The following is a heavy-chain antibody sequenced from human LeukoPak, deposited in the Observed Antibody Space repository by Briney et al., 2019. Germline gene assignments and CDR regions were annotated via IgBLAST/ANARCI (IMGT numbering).Heavy chain of an antibody. CDR2: IYYSGST. CDR1: GGSISSYY. Sequence: PSETLSLTCTVSGGSISSYYWSWIRQPPGKGLEWIGYIYYSGSTNYNPSLKSRVTISVDTSKNQFSLKLSSVTAADTAVYYCARVAGYYDSSGYRRTLWYFDLWGRGTLVTVSS. V-gene: IGHV4-59*01. CDR3: ARVAGYYDSSGYRRTLWYFDL. D-gene: IGHD3-22*01. J-gene: IGHJ2*01.